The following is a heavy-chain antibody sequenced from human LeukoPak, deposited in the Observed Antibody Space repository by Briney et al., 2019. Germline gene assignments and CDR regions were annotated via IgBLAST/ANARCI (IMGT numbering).Heavy chain of an antibody. V-gene: IGHV3-74*01. CDR2: INSDGSST. D-gene: IGHD4-17*01. CDR1: GFTFSSYW. J-gene: IGHJ6*03. Sequence: GGSLRLSCAASGFTFSSYWMHWVRQAPGKGLVWVSRINSDGSSTSYADSVKGRFTISRDNAKSTLYLQMNSLRAEDTAVYYCASTVTKGSYYYYYMDVWGKGTTVTISS. CDR3: ASTVTKGSYYYYYMDV.